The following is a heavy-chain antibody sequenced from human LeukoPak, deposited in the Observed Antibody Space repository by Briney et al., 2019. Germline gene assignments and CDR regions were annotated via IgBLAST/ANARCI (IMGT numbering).Heavy chain of an antibody. D-gene: IGHD3-22*01. Sequence: GGSLRLSCAASGFTFSSYWMSWVRQAPGKGLEWVANIKQDGSEKYYVDSVKGRFTISRDNAKNSLYLQMNSLRAEDTAVYYCARDTYYYDSSGYLIDYWGQGTLVTVSS. CDR2: IKQDGSEK. V-gene: IGHV3-7*01. J-gene: IGHJ4*02. CDR1: GFTFSSYW. CDR3: ARDTYYYDSSGYLIDY.